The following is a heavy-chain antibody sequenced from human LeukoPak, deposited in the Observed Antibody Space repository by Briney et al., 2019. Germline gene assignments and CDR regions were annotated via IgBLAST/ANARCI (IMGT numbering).Heavy chain of an antibody. CDR2: INPGSGGT. CDR1: GYTFTGYY. D-gene: IGHD5-12*01. CDR3: ARDLGSVATISGAVDY. Sequence: ASVKVSCKASGYTFTGYYIHWVRQAPGQGLEWMGWINPGSGGTNYAQKFQGRVTMTRDTSISTAYMELRSQRSDDTAVYYCARDLGSVATISGAVDYWGQGTLVTVSS. V-gene: IGHV1-2*02. J-gene: IGHJ4*02.